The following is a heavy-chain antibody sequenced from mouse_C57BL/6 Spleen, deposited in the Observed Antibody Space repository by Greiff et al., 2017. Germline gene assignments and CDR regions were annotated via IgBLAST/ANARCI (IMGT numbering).Heavy chain of an antibody. CDR1: GYTFTSYG. CDR2: IYPRSGNT. V-gene: IGHV1-81*01. Sequence: VQLQESGAELARPGASVKLSCKASGYTFTSYGISWVKQRTGQGLEWIGEIYPRSGNTYYNEKFKGKATLTADKSSSTAYMELRSLTSEDSAVYFCARVYYYGSSYPYFDYWGQGTTLTVSS. J-gene: IGHJ2*01. D-gene: IGHD1-1*01. CDR3: ARVYYYGSSYPYFDY.